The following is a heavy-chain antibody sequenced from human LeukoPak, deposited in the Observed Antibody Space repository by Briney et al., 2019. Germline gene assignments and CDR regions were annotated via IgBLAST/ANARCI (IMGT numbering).Heavy chain of an antibody. CDR1: GYTFTSYD. CDR3: ARSPIEDYYDTSGYSHYSLYYFDY. D-gene: IGHD3-22*01. V-gene: IGHV1-8*01. Sequence: GASVKVSCKASGYTFTSYDINWVRQATGQGLEWMGWMNPNSDNTVYAQKFQGRVTMTRNTSISTAYMELSSLRSEDTAAYYCARSPIEDYYDTSGYSHYSLYYFDYWGQGTLVTVSS. CDR2: MNPNSDNT. J-gene: IGHJ4*02.